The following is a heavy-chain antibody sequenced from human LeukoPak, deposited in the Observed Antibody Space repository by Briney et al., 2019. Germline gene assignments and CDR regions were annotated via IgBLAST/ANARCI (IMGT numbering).Heavy chain of an antibody. J-gene: IGHJ4*02. CDR1: GGSISSGSYY. CDR3: ARVSYDSSGYYGDY. CDR2: IYTSGST. V-gene: IGHV4-61*02. D-gene: IGHD3-22*01. Sequence: TLSLTCTVSGGSISSGSYYLSWIRQPAGKGLEWIGRIYTSGSTNYNPSLKGRVTISVDTSKNQFSLKLSSVTAADTAVYYCARVSYDSSGYYGDYWGQGTLVTVSS.